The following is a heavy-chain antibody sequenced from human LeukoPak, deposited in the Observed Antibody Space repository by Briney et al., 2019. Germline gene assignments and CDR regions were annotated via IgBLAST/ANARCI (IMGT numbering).Heavy chain of an antibody. Sequence: ASVKVSCKASGYIFTSYALDWVRQAPGHGLEWMGCINTNTGNPTYAQGFTGRFVFSLDTSDSTAFLEIRSLKAEDTAVYYCARARYCIGSTCPAGYYGMDVWGQGTTVTVSS. CDR2: INTNTGNP. D-gene: IGHD2-15*01. CDR1: GYIFTSYA. CDR3: ARARYCIGSTCPAGYYGMDV. V-gene: IGHV7-4-1*01. J-gene: IGHJ6*02.